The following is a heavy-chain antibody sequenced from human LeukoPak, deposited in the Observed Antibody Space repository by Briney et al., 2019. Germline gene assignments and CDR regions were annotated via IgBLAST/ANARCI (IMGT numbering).Heavy chain of an antibody. CDR2: ISSSGSTI. CDR1: GFTFSSYE. Sequence: GGSLRLSCAASGFTFSSYEMNWVRQAPGKCLEWVSYISSSGSTIYYADSVKGRFTISRDNAKNSLYLQMNSLGAEDTAVYYCAGSSNDAFDIWGQGTMVTVSS. V-gene: IGHV3-48*03. CDR3: AGSSNDAFDI. J-gene: IGHJ3*02. D-gene: IGHD2-15*01.